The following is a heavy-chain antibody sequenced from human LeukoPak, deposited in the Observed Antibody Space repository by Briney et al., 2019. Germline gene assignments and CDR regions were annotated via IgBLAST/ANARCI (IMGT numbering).Heavy chain of an antibody. V-gene: IGHV3-74*01. Sequence: GGSLRLSCAASGNYWMHWVRQVPGKGLVWVSHINSDGSWTSYAESVKGRFTMSGDKSKNTLYLQMSNLRAEDTAVYHCAVLAVPAVGYWGQGTLVIVSS. J-gene: IGHJ4*02. CDR1: GNYW. CDR3: AVLAVPAVGY. CDR2: INSDGSWT. D-gene: IGHD2-15*01.